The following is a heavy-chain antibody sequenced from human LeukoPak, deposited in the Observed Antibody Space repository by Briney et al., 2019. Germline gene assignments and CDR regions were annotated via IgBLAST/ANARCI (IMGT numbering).Heavy chain of an antibody. J-gene: IGHJ4*02. CDR1: GGSISSYY. Sequence: SETLSLTCTVSGGSISSYYWSGIRQPPGKGLEWIGYISYSGSTNYNPSLKSRVTISADTSKKQFSLNLSSVTAADTAAYYCASITMVRGRGDWETDFWGQGILVTVSS. CDR3: ASITMVRGRGDWETDF. V-gene: IGHV4-59*01. D-gene: IGHD3-10*01. CDR2: ISYSGST.